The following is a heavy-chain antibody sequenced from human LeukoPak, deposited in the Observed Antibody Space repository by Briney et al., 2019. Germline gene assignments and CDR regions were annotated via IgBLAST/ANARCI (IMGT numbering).Heavy chain of an antibody. D-gene: IGHD3-3*01. Sequence: GGSLRLSCAASVSTVSRNYISWVRQPPGTGLGGGSVFYSGGSSYYADFVKGRFTISRDNTKNLLYLQMNSLRAEDTAVYYCARGPPYYDFWDGYYRFDYWGQGTLVTVSS. V-gene: IGHV3-66*02. CDR3: ARGPPYYDFWDGYYRFDY. CDR1: VSTVSRNY. CDR2: FYSGGSS. J-gene: IGHJ4*02.